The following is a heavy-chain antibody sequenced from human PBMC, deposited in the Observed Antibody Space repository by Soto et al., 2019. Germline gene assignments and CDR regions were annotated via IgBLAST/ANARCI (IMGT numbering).Heavy chain of an antibody. D-gene: IGHD5-18*01. CDR1: GGSISSGDYY. CDR2: IYYSGST. V-gene: IGHV4-30-4*01. J-gene: IGHJ4*02. Sequence: QVQLQESGPGLVKPSQTLSLTCTVSGGSISSGDYYWSWIRQPPGKGLEWIGYIYYSGSTYYNPSHKSRVTISVDTSTNPFSLKLSSVTAADTAVYYCARAEDTAMAIDYWGQGTLVTVSS. CDR3: ARAEDTAMAIDY.